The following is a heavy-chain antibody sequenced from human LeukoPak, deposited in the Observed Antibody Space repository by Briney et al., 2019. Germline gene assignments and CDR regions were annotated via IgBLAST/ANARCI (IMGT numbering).Heavy chain of an antibody. CDR3: ARGGPTRIAARGYFDY. CDR1: GYTFTGYY. CDR2: INPNSGDT. D-gene: IGHD6-13*01. J-gene: IGHJ4*02. V-gene: IGHV1-2*06. Sequence: ASVKVSCKASGYTFTGYYVHWVRQAPGQGLEWMGRINPNSGDTNYAQKFQGRVTMTRDTSISTAYMELSRLRSDDTAVYYCARGGPTRIAARGYFDYWGQGTLVTVSS.